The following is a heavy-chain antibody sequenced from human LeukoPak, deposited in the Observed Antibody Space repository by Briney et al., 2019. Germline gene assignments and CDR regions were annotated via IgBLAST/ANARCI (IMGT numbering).Heavy chain of an antibody. D-gene: IGHD3-16*01. CDR1: GGSFSGYY. V-gene: IGHV4-34*01. CDR2: INHSGST. J-gene: IGHJ4*02. CDR3: ARGRVGDFDY. Sequence: PSETLSLTCAVYGGSFSGYYWSWIRQPPGKGLEWIGEINHSGSTNYNPSLKSRVTISVDTSKNQFSLKLSSVTAADTAVYYCARGRVGDFDYWGQGTLVTVSS.